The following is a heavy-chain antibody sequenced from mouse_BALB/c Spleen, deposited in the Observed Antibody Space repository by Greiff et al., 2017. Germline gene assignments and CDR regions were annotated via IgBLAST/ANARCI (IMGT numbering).Heavy chain of an antibody. Sequence: EVQLQQSGAELVKPGASVKLSCTASGFNIKDTYMHWVKQRPEQGLEWIGRIDPANGNTKYDPKFQGKATITADTSSNTAYLQLSSLTSEDTAVYYCARSWALRRGYYFDYWGQGTTLTVSS. CDR1: GFNIKDTY. V-gene: IGHV14-3*02. D-gene: IGHD1-2*01. CDR3: ARSWALRRGYYFDY. CDR2: IDPANGNT. J-gene: IGHJ2*01.